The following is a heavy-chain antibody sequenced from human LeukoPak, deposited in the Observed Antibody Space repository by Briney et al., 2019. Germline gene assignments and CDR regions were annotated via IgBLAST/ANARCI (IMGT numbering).Heavy chain of an antibody. CDR2: ISAYNGKT. V-gene: IGHV1-18*01. CDR1: GYTFSNYG. CDR3: ARVWPDYYGSGSFYY. J-gene: IGHJ4*02. Sequence: ASVKVSCKASGYTFSNYGFVWVRQAPGHGLEWMGYISAYNGKTQYADNLQGRVTLTTDTSTSTAYMELRSLRSDDTAVYYCARVWPDYYGSGSFYYWGQGTLVTVSS. D-gene: IGHD3-10*01.